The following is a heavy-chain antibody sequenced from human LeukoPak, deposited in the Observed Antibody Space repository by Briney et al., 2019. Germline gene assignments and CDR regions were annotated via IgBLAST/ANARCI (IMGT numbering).Heavy chain of an antibody. CDR3: AKAPYFDAGTVNFDY. D-gene: IGHD4-11*01. J-gene: IGHJ4*02. CDR1: GFTFSNYA. CDR2: ISGSGGST. V-gene: IGHV3-23*01. Sequence: GGSLRLSCAASGFTFSNYAMSWVRQAPGKGLEWVSAISGSGGSTYHADSVKGRFTISRDNSKNMLYLQMNSLRAEDTAVYYCAKAPYFDAGTVNFDYWGQGTLVTVSS.